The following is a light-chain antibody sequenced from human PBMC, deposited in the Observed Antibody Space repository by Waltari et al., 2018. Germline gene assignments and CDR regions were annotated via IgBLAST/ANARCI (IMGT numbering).Light chain of an antibody. CDR3: SSYAGSSVV. CDR2: EVS. Sequence: QSALTQPPSASGPPGQSVTIPCTGTSSDVGGYNYFSWYQQHPGKAPKLMIYEVSKRPSGVPDRFSGSKSGNTASLTVSGLQAEDEADYYCSSYAGSSVVFGGGTKLTVL. CDR1: SSDVGGYNY. V-gene: IGLV2-8*01. J-gene: IGLJ2*01.